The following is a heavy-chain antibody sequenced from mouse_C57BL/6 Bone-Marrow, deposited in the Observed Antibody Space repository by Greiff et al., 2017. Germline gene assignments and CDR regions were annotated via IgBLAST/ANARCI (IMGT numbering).Heavy chain of an antibody. CDR1: GFSLTSYG. Sequence: QVQLQQSGPGLVQPSQNLSITCTVSGFSLTSYGVHWVRQSPGKGLEWLGVIWSGGSTDYNAAFISRLSISKDNSKSQVFFKMNSLQADDTAIYYCASFWYFDVWGTGTTVTVSS. CDR3: ASFWYFDV. V-gene: IGHV2-2*01. J-gene: IGHJ1*03. CDR2: IWSGGST.